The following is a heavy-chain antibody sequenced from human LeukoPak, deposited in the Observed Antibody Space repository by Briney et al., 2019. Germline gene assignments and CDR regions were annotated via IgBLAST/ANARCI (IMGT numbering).Heavy chain of an antibody. CDR3: ARDVRGVKRWGPPDY. D-gene: IGHD3-10*02. CDR1: GYTFTSYY. Sequence: ASVKVSCKASGYTFTSYYMHWVRQAPGQGLEWMGIINPSGGSTSYAQKFQGRVTMTRDTSTSTVYMELSSLRSEDTAVYYCARDVRGVKRWGPPDYWGQGTLVTVSS. CDR2: INPSGGST. J-gene: IGHJ4*02. V-gene: IGHV1-46*01.